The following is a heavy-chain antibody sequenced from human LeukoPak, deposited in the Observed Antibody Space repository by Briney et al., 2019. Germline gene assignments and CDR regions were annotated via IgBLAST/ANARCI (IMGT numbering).Heavy chain of an antibody. D-gene: IGHD2-21*02. CDR2: NYYRGCT. CDR3: ASSLVVTAISCFDY. V-gene: IGHV4-39*01. Sequence: SSNYHSWVRQPPGKGLEGVVSNYYRGCTYYTPSLKSRVTISVDTSKNQFSLKLSSVTAADTAVYYCASSLVVTAISCFDYWGQGTLVTVSS. J-gene: IGHJ4*02. CDR1: SSNY.